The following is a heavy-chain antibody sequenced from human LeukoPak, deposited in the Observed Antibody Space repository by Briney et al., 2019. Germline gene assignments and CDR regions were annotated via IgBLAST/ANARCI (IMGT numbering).Heavy chain of an antibody. CDR2: ISTSTTTI. J-gene: IGHJ4*02. Sequence: QPGGTLRLSCAASGFTFSSYSMNWVRQAPGKGLEWISYISTSTTTISYANSVKGRFTSSRDNAKNTLYLQMNSLRAEDTAVYYCAKGAPPYYYDSSGYYSDFDYWGQGTLVTVSS. CDR1: GFTFSSYS. V-gene: IGHV3-48*01. D-gene: IGHD3-22*01. CDR3: AKGAPPYYYDSSGYYSDFDY.